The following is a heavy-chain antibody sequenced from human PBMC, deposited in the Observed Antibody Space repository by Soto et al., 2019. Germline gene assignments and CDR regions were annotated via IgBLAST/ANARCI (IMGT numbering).Heavy chain of an antibody. CDR2: IGYDGSNK. V-gene: IGHV3-33*01. CDR3: ARTASAAPYYFDY. CDR1: GFTFSSYG. J-gene: IGHJ4*02. Sequence: QVQLVESGGGVVQPGRSLRLSCAASGFTFSSYGMHWVRQAPGKGLEWVAVIGYDGSNKYYADSVKGRFTISRDNSKNTLYLQMNSLRAEDTAVYYCARTASAAPYYFDYWGQGTLVTVSS. D-gene: IGHD2-2*01.